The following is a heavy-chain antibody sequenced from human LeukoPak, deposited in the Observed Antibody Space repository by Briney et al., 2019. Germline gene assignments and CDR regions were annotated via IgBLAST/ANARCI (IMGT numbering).Heavy chain of an antibody. CDR2: ISAYNGNT. D-gene: IGHD1-20*01. Sequence: GASVKVSCKASGFTFFSYGISWVRQAPGQGLEWMGWISAYNGNTNYAQKLQGRVTMTTDTSTSTAYMELRSLRSDDTAVYYCARVNERVTGEALRAWGQGTLVTVSS. CDR1: GFTFFSYG. V-gene: IGHV1-18*01. J-gene: IGHJ4*02. CDR3: ARVNERVTGEALRA.